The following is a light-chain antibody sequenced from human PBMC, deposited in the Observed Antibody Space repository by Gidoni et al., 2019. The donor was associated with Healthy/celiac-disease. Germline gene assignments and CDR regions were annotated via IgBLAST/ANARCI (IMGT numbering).Light chain of an antibody. CDR1: QDISNY. CDR2: DAS. V-gene: IGKV1-33*01. Sequence: DIQMTQSPSSLSASVGDRVTITCQASQDISNYLNWYQQKPGKAPKLLIYDASNLETGVPSQFSGSGSGTDFTFTISSLQPEDIATYYCQQYDNLLRFTFGPGTKVDIK. CDR3: QQYDNLLRFT. J-gene: IGKJ3*01.